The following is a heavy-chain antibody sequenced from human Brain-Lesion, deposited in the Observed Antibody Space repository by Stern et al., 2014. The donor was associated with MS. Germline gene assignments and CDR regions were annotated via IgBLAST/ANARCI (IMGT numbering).Heavy chain of an antibody. D-gene: IGHD6-13*01. CDR2: SDHSGST. Sequence: VQLEESGPGLVKPSGTLSLTCAVSGGSISSSNWWSWVRQSPGKGLEWIGESDHSGSTIYNPSLKSRVTVSVDKSKHRFSLNLRSVTAADTAVYFCARFPASRPHVFDSWGQGTLVTVSS. CDR3: ARFPASRPHVFDS. CDR1: GGSISSSNW. V-gene: IGHV4-4*02. J-gene: IGHJ4*02.